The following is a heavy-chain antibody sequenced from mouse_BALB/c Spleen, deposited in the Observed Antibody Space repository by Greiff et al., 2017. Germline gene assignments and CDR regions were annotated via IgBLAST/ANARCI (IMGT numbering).Heavy chain of an antibody. CDR3: ARYDYEGAMDY. CDR1: GFSLTGYG. Sequence: VQLQQSGPGLVAPSQSLSITCTVSGFSLTGYGVNWVRQPPGKGLEWLGMIWGDGSTDYNSALKSRLSISKDNSKSQVFLKMNSLQTDDTARYYCARYDYEGAMDYWGQGTSVTVSS. V-gene: IGHV2-6-7*01. J-gene: IGHJ4*01. D-gene: IGHD2-4*01. CDR2: IWGDGST.